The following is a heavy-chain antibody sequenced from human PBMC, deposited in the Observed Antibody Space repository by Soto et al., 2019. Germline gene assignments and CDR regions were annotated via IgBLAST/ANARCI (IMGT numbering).Heavy chain of an antibody. CDR3: ATEKYCSGGSFYSYYGMDV. J-gene: IGHJ6*02. V-gene: IGHV1-69*01. D-gene: IGHD2-15*01. CDR2: IIPIFGTA. CDR1: GGTFSSYA. Sequence: QVQLVQSGAEVKKPGSSVKVSCKASGGTFSSYAISWVRQAPGQGLEWMGGIIPIFGTANYAQKFQGRVTITADESTSTAYMELSSLRSEDTAVYYCATEKYCSGGSFYSYYGMDVWGQGTTVTVSS.